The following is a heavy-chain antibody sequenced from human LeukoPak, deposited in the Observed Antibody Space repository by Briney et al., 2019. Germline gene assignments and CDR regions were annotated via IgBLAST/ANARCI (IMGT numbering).Heavy chain of an antibody. CDR1: GFTFSSYW. CDR2: INSDGTST. D-gene: IGHD3/OR15-3a*01. V-gene: IGHV3-74*01. J-gene: IGHJ4*02. CDR3: PKDSWTF. Sequence: GGSLRLSCAASGFTFSSYWMHWVRQAPGKGLAWVSRINSDGTSTNYADSVKGRFTISRDNAKKSLFLQMNSLRVEDTAVYYCPKDSWTFWGQGTLVTVSS.